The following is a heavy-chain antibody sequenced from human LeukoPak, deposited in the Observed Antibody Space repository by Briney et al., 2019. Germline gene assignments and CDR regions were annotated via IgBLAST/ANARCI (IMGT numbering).Heavy chain of an antibody. Sequence: GGSLRLSCAASGFTFNSFGMHWVRQAPGKGLEWVAVISYDGSNKYFADSVKGRFTISRDNSKNTLYLQMNSLRAEDTAVYYCARRYCSSTSCTLDYWGQGTLVTVSS. CDR1: GFTFNSFG. V-gene: IGHV3-30*03. J-gene: IGHJ4*02. CDR2: ISYDGSNK. D-gene: IGHD2-2*01. CDR3: ARRYCSSTSCTLDY.